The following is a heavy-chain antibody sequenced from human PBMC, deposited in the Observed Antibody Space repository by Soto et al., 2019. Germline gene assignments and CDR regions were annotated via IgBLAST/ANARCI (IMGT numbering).Heavy chain of an antibody. V-gene: IGHV4-59*01. D-gene: IGHD3-3*01. CDR1: GGSISSYY. Sequence: PSETLSLTCTVSGGSISSYYWSWIRQPPGKGLEWIGYIYYSGSTNYNPSLKSRVTISVDTSKNQFSLKLSSVTAADTAVYYCAGGTIFRGYYYYYMDVWGKGTTVTVSS. J-gene: IGHJ6*03. CDR2: IYYSGST. CDR3: AGGTIFRGYYYYYMDV.